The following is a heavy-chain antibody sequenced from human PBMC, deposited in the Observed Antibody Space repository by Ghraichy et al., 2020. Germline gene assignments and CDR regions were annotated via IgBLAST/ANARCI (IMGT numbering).Heavy chain of an antibody. D-gene: IGHD4-17*01. CDR1: GGSISSSSYY. J-gene: IGHJ5*02. CDR3: AGLGRPRGGDYTFDP. V-gene: IGHV4-39*01. Sequence: SETLSLTCTVSGGSISSSSYYWGWIRQPPGKGLEWNGSIYYSGSTYYNPSRKSRVTISVDTSKNQYSLKMSPVTADDTAVYYCAGLGRPRGGDYTFDPGGPGTLVTVSS. CDR2: IYYSGST.